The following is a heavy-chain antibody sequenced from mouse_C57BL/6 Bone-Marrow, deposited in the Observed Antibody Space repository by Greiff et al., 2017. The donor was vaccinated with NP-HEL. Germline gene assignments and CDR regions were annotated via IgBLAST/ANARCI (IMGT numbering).Heavy chain of an antibody. D-gene: IGHD2-2*01. J-gene: IGHJ3*01. CDR1: GFNINDDY. V-gene: IGHV14-4*01. CDR3: TAYGYDGFAY. CDR2: IDPENGDT. Sequence: VQLQQSGAELVRPGASVKLSCTASGFNINDDYMPWVKQRPEQGLEWIGWIDPENGDTEYASKFQGQATITADTSSNTAYLQISSLTSKDTAVYYCTAYGYDGFAYWGQGTLVTVSA.